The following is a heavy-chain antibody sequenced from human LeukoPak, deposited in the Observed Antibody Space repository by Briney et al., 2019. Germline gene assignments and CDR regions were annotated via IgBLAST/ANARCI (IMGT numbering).Heavy chain of an antibody. V-gene: IGHV1-24*01. CDR3: ATGFSSSSPALDP. Sequence: ASVKVSCKVSGYTLTELSMHWVQQAPGKGLEWMGLVDPEDGETIYAEKFQGRVTITADTSTDTAYMELSSLRSEDTAVYYCATGFSSSSPALDPWGQGTLVTVSS. D-gene: IGHD6-6*01. CDR1: GYTLTELS. CDR2: VDPEDGET. J-gene: IGHJ5*02.